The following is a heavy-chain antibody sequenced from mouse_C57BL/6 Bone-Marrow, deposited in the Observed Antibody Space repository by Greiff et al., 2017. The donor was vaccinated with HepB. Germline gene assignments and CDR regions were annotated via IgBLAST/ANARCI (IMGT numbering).Heavy chain of an antibody. CDR1: GYAFSSSW. Sequence: VKLMESGPELVKPGASVKISCKASGYAFSSSWMNWVKQRPGKGLEWIGRIYPGDGDTNYNGKFKGKATLTADKSSSTAYMQLSSLTSEDSAVYFCARSDWYFDVWGTGTTVTVSS. CDR2: IYPGDGDT. J-gene: IGHJ1*03. CDR3: ARSDWYFDV. V-gene: IGHV1-82*01.